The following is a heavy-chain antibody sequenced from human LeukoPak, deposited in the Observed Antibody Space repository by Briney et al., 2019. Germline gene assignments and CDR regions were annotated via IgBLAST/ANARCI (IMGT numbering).Heavy chain of an antibody. V-gene: IGHV1-46*01. D-gene: IGHD5-12*01. J-gene: IGHJ4*02. CDR3: AREGLVATEVDY. Sequence: ASVKVSCKASGYTFTSYYMHWVRQAPGQGLEWMGIINPSGGSTSYAQKFQGRVTMTRDTSTSTVYMELSSLGSEDTAVYYCAREGLVATEVDYWGQGTLVTVSS. CDR1: GYTFTSYY. CDR2: INPSGGST.